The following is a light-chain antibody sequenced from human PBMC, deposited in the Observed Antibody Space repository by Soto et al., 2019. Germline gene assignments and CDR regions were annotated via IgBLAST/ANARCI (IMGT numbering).Light chain of an antibody. V-gene: IGLV2-14*01. J-gene: IGLJ1*01. CDR3: SSYTSSSTQV. CDR1: SSDVGAYKY. CDR2: EVS. Sequence: QSALTQPASVSGSPGQSITISCTGTSSDVGAYKYVSWYQQHPGKAPKLMIYEVSNRPSGVSNRLSGSKSGNTASLTISGLQAEDEADYYCSSYTSSSTQVFGTGTKLTVL.